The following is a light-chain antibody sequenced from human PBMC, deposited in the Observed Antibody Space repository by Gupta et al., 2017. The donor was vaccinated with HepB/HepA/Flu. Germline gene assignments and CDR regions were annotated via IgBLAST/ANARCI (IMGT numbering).Light chain of an antibody. Sequence: DIVMTQSPLSLPVTPGEPASISCRSSQSLLHTNGYNYLDWYLQKPGQSPQLLIFLGSNRASGVPDKFIGSGSGTDFTLKISRVEAEDVGVYYCMQVLQQTPKTFGQGTKVEIK. CDR1: QSLLHTNGYNY. CDR2: LGS. V-gene: IGKV2-28*01. J-gene: IGKJ1*01. CDR3: MQVLQQTPKT.